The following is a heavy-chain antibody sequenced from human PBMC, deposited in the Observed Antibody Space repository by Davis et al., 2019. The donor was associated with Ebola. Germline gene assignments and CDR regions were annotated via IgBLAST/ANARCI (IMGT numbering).Heavy chain of an antibody. J-gene: IGHJ4*02. CDR2: MYYSGST. Sequence: MPGGSLRLSCTVSGGSISSYHWSWIRQPPGKGLEWIGCMYYSGSTNYHPSLKSRVTISVDTSKNQFSLKLNSVTAADTAVFYCARGPVGHYYDSSGYYSVPRYFDYWGQGTLVTVSS. CDR3: ARGPVGHYYDSSGYYSVPRYFDY. D-gene: IGHD3-22*01. CDR1: GGSISSYH. V-gene: IGHV4-59*12.